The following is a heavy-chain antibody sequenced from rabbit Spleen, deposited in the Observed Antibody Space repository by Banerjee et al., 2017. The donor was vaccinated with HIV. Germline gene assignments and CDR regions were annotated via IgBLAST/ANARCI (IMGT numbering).Heavy chain of an antibody. J-gene: IGHJ6*01. CDR3: ARDPYVGSSSYYRGYGMDL. CDR1: GFSFSSAYD. D-gene: IGHD1-1*01. CDR2: IDTINGNT. Sequence: QSLEESGGDLVKPGASLTLTYTASGFSFSSAYDMCWVRQAPGKGLEWIGCIDTINGNTYYASWAKGRFTTSKTSSTTVTLQMTSLTAADTATYFCARDPYVGSSSYYRGYGMDLWGPGTLVTVS. V-gene: IGHV1S40*01.